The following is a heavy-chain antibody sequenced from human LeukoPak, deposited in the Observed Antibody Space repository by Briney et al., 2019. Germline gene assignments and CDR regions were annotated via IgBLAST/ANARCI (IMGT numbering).Heavy chain of an antibody. J-gene: IGHJ4*02. V-gene: IGHV3-30*04. CDR1: GFTFSSYA. CDR2: ISYDGSNK. CDR3: AKAISIVGATY. Sequence: GRSLRLSCAASGFTFSSYAMHWVRQASGKGLEWVAVISYDGSNKYYADSVKGRFTISRDNSKNTLYLQMNSLRAEDTAVYYCAKAISIVGATYWGQGTLVTVSS. D-gene: IGHD1-26*01.